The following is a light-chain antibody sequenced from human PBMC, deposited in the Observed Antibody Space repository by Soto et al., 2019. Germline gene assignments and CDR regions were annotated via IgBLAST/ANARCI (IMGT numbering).Light chain of an antibody. CDR3: QQLNSFLAYT. CDR2: GAS. J-gene: IGKJ2*01. CDR1: QGISTY. Sequence: DIQLTQSPSFLSASVGDRVTITCRASQGISTYLAWYQEKPGKAPKLLIYGASTLQSGAPSRFSGSGSGTEFTLTISNLQPEDFATYYCQQLNSFLAYTFGQGTKLEIK. V-gene: IGKV1-9*01.